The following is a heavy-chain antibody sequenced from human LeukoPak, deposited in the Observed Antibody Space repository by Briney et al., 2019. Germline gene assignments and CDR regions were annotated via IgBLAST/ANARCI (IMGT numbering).Heavy chain of an antibody. D-gene: IGHD2-21*02. J-gene: IGHJ4*02. CDR1: GYTLTELS. CDR2: FDPEDGET. CDR3: AIYCGGDCYGSFDY. V-gene: IGHV1-24*01. Sequence: ASVKVSCKVSGYTLTELSMHWVRQAPGKGLEWMGGFDPEDGETIYAQKFQGRVTMTEDTSTGTAYMELGSLRSEDTAVYYCAIYCGGDCYGSFDYWGQGTLVTVSS.